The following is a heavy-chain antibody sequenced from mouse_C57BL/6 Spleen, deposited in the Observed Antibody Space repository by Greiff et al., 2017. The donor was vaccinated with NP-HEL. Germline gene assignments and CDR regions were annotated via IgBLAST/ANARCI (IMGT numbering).Heavy chain of an antibody. J-gene: IGHJ3*01. CDR3: ASDPTVVASPFAY. CDR1: GYTFTDYY. Sequence: VQLQQSGPELVKPGASVKISCKASGYTFTDYYMNWVKQSHGKSLEWIGDINPNNGGTSYNQKFKGKATLTVDKSSSTAYMELRSLTSEDSAVYYCASDPTVVASPFAYWGQGTLVTVSA. D-gene: IGHD1-1*01. V-gene: IGHV1-26*01. CDR2: INPNNGGT.